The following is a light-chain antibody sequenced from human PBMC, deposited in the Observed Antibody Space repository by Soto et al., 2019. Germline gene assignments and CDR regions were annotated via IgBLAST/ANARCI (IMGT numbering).Light chain of an antibody. CDR3: QQYNSYSSGT. J-gene: IGKJ1*01. CDR1: QSIDSW. V-gene: IGKV1-5*03. Sequence: DIQMTQSPSTLSASVGDRVTITCRARQSIDSWLAWYQQKPGKAPNLMNYKASSLESGVPSRFRGSGSGTEFTLTISSLQPDDFATYYCQQYNSYSSGTFGQGTKVDIK. CDR2: KAS.